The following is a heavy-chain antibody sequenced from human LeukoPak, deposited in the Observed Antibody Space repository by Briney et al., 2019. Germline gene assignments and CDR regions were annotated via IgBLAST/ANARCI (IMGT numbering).Heavy chain of an antibody. V-gene: IGHV4-59*08. D-gene: IGHD2-15*01. Sequence: SETLSLTCTVSGGSITSYYWSWIRQPPGKGLEWLGYIYYSGSTNYNPSLKSRVTISVDTSKNQFSLKLSSVTAADTAVYYCATTGYCSGGSCSLRYGMDVWGQGTTVTVSS. CDR3: ATTGYCSGGSCSLRYGMDV. J-gene: IGHJ6*02. CDR2: IYYSGST. CDR1: GGSITSYY.